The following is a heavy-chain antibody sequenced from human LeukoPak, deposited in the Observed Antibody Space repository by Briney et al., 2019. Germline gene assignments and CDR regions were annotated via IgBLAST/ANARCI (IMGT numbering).Heavy chain of an antibody. CDR2: MYYSGST. Sequence: PSQTLSLTCTVSGGSIRSAGYYWSWXRQHPXKGLEWIGYMYYSGSTYYNPSLKSRLTISVDTSKNQFSLKLSSVTAADTAVYYCARDPGDNGDYVKSHAFDIWGQGTMVTVSS. CDR1: GGSIRSAGYY. CDR3: ARDPGDNGDYVKSHAFDI. V-gene: IGHV4-31*03. D-gene: IGHD4-17*01. J-gene: IGHJ3*02.